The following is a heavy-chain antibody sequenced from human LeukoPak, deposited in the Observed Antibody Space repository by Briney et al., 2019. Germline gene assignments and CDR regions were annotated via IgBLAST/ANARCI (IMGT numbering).Heavy chain of an antibody. J-gene: IGHJ4*02. Sequence: GPSVKLSCKASGYTFTRYDINWVPQATGQGLEWMGWMNTNSGNTGYAQKFQGRVTITRNTSISTAYMELSSLRSEDTAVYYCARGPGYTGDYWGQGTLVTVSS. CDR1: GYTFTRYD. V-gene: IGHV1-8*03. D-gene: IGHD1-1*01. CDR2: MNTNSGNT. CDR3: ARGPGYTGDY.